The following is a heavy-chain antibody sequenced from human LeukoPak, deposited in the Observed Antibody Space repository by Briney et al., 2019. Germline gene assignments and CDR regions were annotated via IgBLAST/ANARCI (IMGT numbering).Heavy chain of an antibody. Sequence: PSETLSLTCTVSGGSISSYYWSWIRQPPGKGLEWIGYIYYSGSTNYNPSLKSRVTISVDTYKNQFSLKLSSVTAADTAVYYCARTSPPGRGGAFDIWGQGTMVTVSS. CDR2: IYYSGST. CDR3: ARTSPPGRGGAFDI. J-gene: IGHJ3*02. V-gene: IGHV4-59*01. D-gene: IGHD2-2*01. CDR1: GGSISSYY.